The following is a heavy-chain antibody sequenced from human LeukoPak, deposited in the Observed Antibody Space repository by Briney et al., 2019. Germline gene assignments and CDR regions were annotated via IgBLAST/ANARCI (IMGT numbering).Heavy chain of an antibody. V-gene: IGHV3-30*02. CDR3: AKDYSKTSYYGSGTYYRPNWFDP. Sequence: AGGSLRLSCAASGFTVSSVYMSWVRQAPGKGLEWVAFIRYDGSNKYYADSVKGRFTISRDNSKNTLYLQMNSLRAEDTAVYYCAKDYSKTSYYGSGTYYRPNWFDPWGQGTLVTVSS. CDR1: GFTVSSVY. CDR2: IRYDGSNK. J-gene: IGHJ5*02. D-gene: IGHD3-10*01.